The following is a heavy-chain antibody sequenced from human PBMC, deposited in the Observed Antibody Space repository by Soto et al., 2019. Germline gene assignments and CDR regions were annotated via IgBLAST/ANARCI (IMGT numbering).Heavy chain of an antibody. J-gene: IGHJ5*02. V-gene: IGHV1-8*01. Sequence: QVQLVQSGAEVKRPGASVKVSCEASGYTFTTYDINWVRQASGQGLEWMGCVNLSSGNTVYAQKFHGRVTMTRDTSISTAYMELSSLKSDDTAIYYCARASMYIWNDHWGQGTLVTVSS. CDR3: ARASMYIWNDH. CDR1: GYTFTTYD. D-gene: IGHD1-20*01. CDR2: VNLSSGNT.